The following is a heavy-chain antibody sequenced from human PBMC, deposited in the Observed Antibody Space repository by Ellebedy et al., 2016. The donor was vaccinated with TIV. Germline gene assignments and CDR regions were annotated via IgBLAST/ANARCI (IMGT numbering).Heavy chain of an antibody. CDR1: GGTFSSYA. CDR2: IIPIFGTA. Sequence: SVKVSCXASGGTFSSYAISWVRQAPGQGLEWMGGIIPIFGTANYAQKFQGRVTITADESTSTAYMELSSLRSEDTAVYYCARASGIAVAGPSSAEYFQHWGQGTLVTVSS. CDR3: ARASGIAVAGPSSAEYFQH. V-gene: IGHV1-69*13. J-gene: IGHJ1*01. D-gene: IGHD6-19*01.